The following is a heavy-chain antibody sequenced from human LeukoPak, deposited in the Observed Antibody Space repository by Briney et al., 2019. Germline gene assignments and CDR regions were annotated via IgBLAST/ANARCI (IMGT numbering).Heavy chain of an antibody. CDR3: ARAPLLGGYDYYYYYYMDV. J-gene: IGHJ6*03. Sequence: SVKVSCKASGGTFSSYAISWVRQAPGQGPEWMGGIIPIFGTANYAQKFQGRVTITTDESTSTAYMELSSLRSEDTAVYCCARAPLLGGYDYYYYYYMDVWGKGTTVTVSS. CDR2: IIPIFGTA. CDR1: GGTFSSYA. D-gene: IGHD5-12*01. V-gene: IGHV1-69*05.